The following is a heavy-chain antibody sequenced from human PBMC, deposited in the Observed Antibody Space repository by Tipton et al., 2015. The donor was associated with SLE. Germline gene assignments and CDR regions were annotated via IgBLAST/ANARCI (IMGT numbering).Heavy chain of an antibody. CDR2: IYVSGST. CDR1: GGSISDHNYY. Sequence: LRLSCSVSGGSISDHNYYWSWVRQPAGKGLEWIGHIYVSGSTPYNPSLESRVTLSIDSSKNQFSLRLSSVNAADTAVYYCARDGTAAGTDYYYGLDVWGQGTSVTVSS. J-gene: IGHJ6*02. V-gene: IGHV4-61*09. D-gene: IGHD6-13*01. CDR3: ARDGTAAGTDYYYGLDV.